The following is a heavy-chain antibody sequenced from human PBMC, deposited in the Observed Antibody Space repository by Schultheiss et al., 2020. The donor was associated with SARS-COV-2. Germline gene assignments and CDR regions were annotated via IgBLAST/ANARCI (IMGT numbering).Heavy chain of an antibody. Sequence: GGSLRLSCAASGFTFDDYAMHWVRQAPGKGLEWVSGISWNSGSIGYADSVKGRFTISRDNAKNSLYLQMNSLRAEDTAVYYCAPAYGGNSFFDYWGQGTLVTVSS. D-gene: IGHD4-23*01. CDR3: APAYGGNSFFDY. V-gene: IGHV3-9*01. CDR2: ISWNSGSI. CDR1: GFTFDDYA. J-gene: IGHJ4*02.